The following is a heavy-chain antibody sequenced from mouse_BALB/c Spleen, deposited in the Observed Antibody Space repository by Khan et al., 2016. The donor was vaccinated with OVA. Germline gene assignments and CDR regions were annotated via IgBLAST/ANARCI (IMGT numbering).Heavy chain of an antibody. J-gene: IGHJ3*01. CDR2: VSTGGSYT. D-gene: IGHD1-1*01. CDR1: GFTFSTYG. Sequence: EVELVESGGDLVKPGGSLKLSCAASGFTFSTYGMSWVRQAPDKRLECVATVSTGGSYTYYPDSLKGRFTISRHHAKNTLYLQMSGLRSEDTAMFYCTRLAYYYDSEGFAYGGQGTLVTVSA. CDR3: TRLAYYYDSEGFAY. V-gene: IGHV5-6*01.